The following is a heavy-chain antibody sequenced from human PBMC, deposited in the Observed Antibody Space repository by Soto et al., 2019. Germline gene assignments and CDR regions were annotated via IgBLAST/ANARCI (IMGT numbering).Heavy chain of an antibody. V-gene: IGHV5-51*01. CDR2: IYPSDSDT. CDR1: GYTFTTHW. D-gene: IGHD1-7*01. Sequence: PGESLKISCKGSGYTFTTHWIAWVRQMPGKGLEWMGIIYPSDSDTRYSPSFQGHVSISADKSISTAYLQWSSLKASDTAMYYCARKGATGTTFVPWFDPWGQGTLVTVSP. J-gene: IGHJ5*02. CDR3: ARKGATGTTFVPWFDP.